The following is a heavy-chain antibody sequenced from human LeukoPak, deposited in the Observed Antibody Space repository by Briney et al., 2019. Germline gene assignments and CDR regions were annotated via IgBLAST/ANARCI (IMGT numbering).Heavy chain of an antibody. J-gene: IGHJ4*02. CDR3: ARENWNYGEDF. CDR1: GGSITNYY. CDR2: VHSSRGS. Sequence: SETLSLTCTVSGGSITNYYWSWIRQPAGKGLEWIGRVHSSRGSNYNPSLKSRVTMSIDTSKNQVSLKLISVTAADTAVYYCARENWNYGEDFWGQGTLVTVSS. V-gene: IGHV4-4*07. D-gene: IGHD1-7*01.